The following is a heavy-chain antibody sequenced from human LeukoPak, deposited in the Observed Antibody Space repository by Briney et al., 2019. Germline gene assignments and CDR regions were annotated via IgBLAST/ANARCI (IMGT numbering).Heavy chain of an antibody. Sequence: ASVKVSCKASGYTFTSYDINWVRQATGQGLEWMGWMNPNGGNTGYAQKFQGRVTMTRNTSISTAYMELRSLRSDDTAVYYCARLNYDFWSGYYSPMFDYWGQGTLVTVSS. CDR2: MNPNGGNT. CDR1: GYTFTSYD. D-gene: IGHD3-3*01. CDR3: ARLNYDFWSGYYSPMFDY. V-gene: IGHV1-8*01. J-gene: IGHJ4*02.